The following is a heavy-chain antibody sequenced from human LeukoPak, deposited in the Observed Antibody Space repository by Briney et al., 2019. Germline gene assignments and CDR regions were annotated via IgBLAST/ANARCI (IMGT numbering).Heavy chain of an antibody. J-gene: IGHJ4*02. V-gene: IGHV4-39*01. CDR3: ARLGDVEVNGGTLDY. Sequence: PSETLSLTCTVSGGSISGNYYWGWIRQPPGKGLEWIGSNFYRGESNYNPSLKNRVSVSVDTSKNQFFLKLTSVTVADTAVYVCARLGDVEVNGGTLDYWGRGTLVTVSS. CDR1: GGSISGNYY. D-gene: IGHD3-16*01. CDR2: NFYRGES.